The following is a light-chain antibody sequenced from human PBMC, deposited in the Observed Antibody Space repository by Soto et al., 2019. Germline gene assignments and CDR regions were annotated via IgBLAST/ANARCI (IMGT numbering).Light chain of an antibody. CDR2: GAS. CDR3: QQYGSSPPIT. Sequence: EIVLTQAPGTLSLSPGERATLSCRASQGVSSSYLAYLAWYQQKPGQAPRLLIYGASSRATGIPDRFSGSGSGTDFTLTISRLEPEDFAVYYCQQYGSSPPITFGQGTRLEIK. J-gene: IGKJ5*01. CDR1: QGVSSSY. V-gene: IGKV3-20*01.